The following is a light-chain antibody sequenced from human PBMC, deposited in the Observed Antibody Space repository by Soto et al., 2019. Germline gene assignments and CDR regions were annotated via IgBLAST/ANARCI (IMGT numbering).Light chain of an antibody. J-gene: IGKJ1*01. CDR1: QSVSST. CDR2: GAS. V-gene: IGKV3-15*01. Sequence: EILRTQSPATLSVSPGERATVACRASQSVSSTLAWYQQKPGQAPRLLIYGASTRATDIPARFSGSGSGTEFTLTISSLQSEDFAVYYCQQYYSWPRTFGQGSKVDIK. CDR3: QQYYSWPRT.